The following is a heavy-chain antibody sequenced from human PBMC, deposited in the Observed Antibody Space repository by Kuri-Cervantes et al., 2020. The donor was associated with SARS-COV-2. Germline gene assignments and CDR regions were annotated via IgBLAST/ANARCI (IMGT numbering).Heavy chain of an antibody. CDR1: GGSISSYY. V-gene: IGHV4-59*01. J-gene: IGHJ3*02. CDR3: VREVEGSDAFDI. CDR2: IYYSGST. Sequence: GSLRLSCTISGGSISSYYWSWIRQPPGKGLEWIGYIYYSGSTNYNPSLKSRVTISVDTSKNQFSLKLSSVTAADTAVYYCVREVEGSDAFDIWGQGTMVTVSS.